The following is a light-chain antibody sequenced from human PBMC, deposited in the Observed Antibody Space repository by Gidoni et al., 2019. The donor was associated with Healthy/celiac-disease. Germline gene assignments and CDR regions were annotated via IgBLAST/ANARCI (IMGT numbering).Light chain of an antibody. Sequence: DIVMTQSPDSLAVSLGERATINCKSSQSVLYSSNNKNYLAWYQQKPGQPPKLLIYWASTRESGVPDRFSGGGSGTDFTLTISSLQAEDVSVYYFQQYYSTPYTFGQGTKLEIK. V-gene: IGKV4-1*01. J-gene: IGKJ2*01. CDR1: QSVLYSSNNKNY. CDR2: WAS. CDR3: QQYYSTPYT.